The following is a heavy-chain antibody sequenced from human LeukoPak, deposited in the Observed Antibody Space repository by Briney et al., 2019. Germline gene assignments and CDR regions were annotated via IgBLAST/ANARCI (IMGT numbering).Heavy chain of an antibody. Sequence: GGSLRLSCAASGFTFSSYAMHWVRQAPGKGLEWVAVIWYDGSKKYYADSVKGRFTISRDNSKNTLYLQMNSLRAEDTAVYYCARDCNFWSGYSHKYYYGMDVWGQGTTVTVSS. CDR1: GFTFSSYA. CDR2: IWYDGSKK. CDR3: ARDCNFWSGYSHKYYYGMDV. D-gene: IGHD3-3*01. V-gene: IGHV3-33*08. J-gene: IGHJ6*02.